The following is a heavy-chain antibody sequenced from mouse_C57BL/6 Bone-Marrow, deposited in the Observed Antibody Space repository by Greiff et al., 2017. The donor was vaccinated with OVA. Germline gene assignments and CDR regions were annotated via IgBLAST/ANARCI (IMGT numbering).Heavy chain of an antibody. CDR3: ARDGYYVPWFAY. Sequence: DVQLVESGGGLVKPGGSLTLSCAASGFTFSDAGMHWVRQAPERGLEWVAYISSGSSTIYYADTVKGRFTISRDNAKNTLFLQMTTVRSEDTAMYYCARDGYYVPWFAYWGQGTLVTVSA. D-gene: IGHD2-3*01. CDR2: ISSGSSTI. J-gene: IGHJ3*01. CDR1: GFTFSDAG. V-gene: IGHV5-17*01.